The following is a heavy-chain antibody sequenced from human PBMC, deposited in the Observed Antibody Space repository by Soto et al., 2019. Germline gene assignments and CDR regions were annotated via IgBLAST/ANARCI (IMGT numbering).Heavy chain of an antibody. J-gene: IGHJ5*02. D-gene: IGHD5-12*01. CDR3: ARGRLSGVATLWDYANWFEP. Sequence: QAQLVQSGAEVKKPGASVKVSCKASGYSFTDFAMHWVRLASGQRLEWMGWINADKGDTKYSPKVQGRGTITRDTSATTVYMERRSLRSEDTAVYYCARGRLSGVATLWDYANWFEPWGQGSLVTVST. V-gene: IGHV1-3*01. CDR2: INADKGDT. CDR1: GYSFTDFA.